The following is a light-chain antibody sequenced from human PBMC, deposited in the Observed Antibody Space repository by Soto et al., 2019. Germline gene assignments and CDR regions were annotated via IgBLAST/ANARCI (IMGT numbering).Light chain of an antibody. CDR3: QQLFMYPPT. V-gene: IGKV1-39*01. J-gene: IGKJ3*01. CDR1: QSISSY. Sequence: DIQMTQSPSSVSASVGDRVTITCRASQSISSYLNWYQQKPGKAPKLLIYAASSLQSGVPSRFGGSGSGTDFTLTVSSLQPEDFATYYCQQLFMYPPTFGPGTKVDI. CDR2: AAS.